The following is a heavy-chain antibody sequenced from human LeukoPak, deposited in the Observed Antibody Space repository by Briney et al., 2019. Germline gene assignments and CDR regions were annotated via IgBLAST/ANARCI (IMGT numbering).Heavy chain of an antibody. D-gene: IGHD3-3*01. CDR1: GGSISSYY. Sequence: SETLSLTYTVSGGSISSYYWSWIRQPPGKGLEWIGYIYYSGSTNYNPSLKSRVTISVDTSKNQFSLKLSSVTAADTAVYYCARGDYDFWSGYYTWFDYWGQGTLVTVSS. J-gene: IGHJ4*02. CDR3: ARGDYDFWSGYYTWFDY. CDR2: IYYSGST. V-gene: IGHV4-59*01.